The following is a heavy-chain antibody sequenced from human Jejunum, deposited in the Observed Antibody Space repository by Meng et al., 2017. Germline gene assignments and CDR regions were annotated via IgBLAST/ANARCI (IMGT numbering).Heavy chain of an antibody. CDR2: INAGNGNT. V-gene: IGHV1-3*01. D-gene: IGHD2-15*01. J-gene: IGHJ4*02. CDR3: ARDRCSGGSCYYFDY. CDR1: GYTFSSYG. Sequence: QVRLVQSGAEVKKPGASVKVSCKASGYTFSSYGLHWVRQAPGQRLEWMGWINAGNGNTKYSQKFQGRVTITRDTSATTLYMELSSLSSEDTAVYFCARDRCSGGSCYYFDYWGQGTLVTVSS.